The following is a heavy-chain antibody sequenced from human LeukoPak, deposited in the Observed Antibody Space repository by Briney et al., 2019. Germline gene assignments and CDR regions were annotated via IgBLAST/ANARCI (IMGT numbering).Heavy chain of an antibody. D-gene: IGHD6-13*01. V-gene: IGHV6-1*01. CDR3: ARGRGGSSQNWFDP. CDR2: TYYRSKWYN. Sequence: SQTLSLTCAVSGDTVPSNSAAWNWIRQSPSRGLEWLGRTYYRSKWYNDYAVSVKSRITINPDTSKNQFSLQLNSVTPEDTAVYYCARGRGGSSQNWFDPWGQRTLVTVSS. CDR1: GDTVPSNSAA. J-gene: IGHJ5*02.